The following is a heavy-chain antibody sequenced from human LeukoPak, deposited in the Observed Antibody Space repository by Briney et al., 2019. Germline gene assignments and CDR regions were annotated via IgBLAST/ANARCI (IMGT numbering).Heavy chain of an antibody. V-gene: IGHV3-30-3*01. CDR2: ISYDGSNK. CDR1: GFTFSSYA. D-gene: IGHD6-13*01. J-gene: IGHJ4*02. Sequence: PGGSLRLSCAASGFTFSSYAMHWVRQAPGKGLEWVAVISYDGSNKYYADSVKGRFTISRDNAKNSLYLQMNSLRAEDTAVYYCAAHKYSSSWYYFDYWGQGTLVTVSS. CDR3: AAHKYSSSWYYFDY.